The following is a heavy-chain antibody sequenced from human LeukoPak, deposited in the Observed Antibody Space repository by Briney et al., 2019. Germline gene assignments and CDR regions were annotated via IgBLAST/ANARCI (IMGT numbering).Heavy chain of an antibody. CDR3: AKGGSYLGGSYYYYMDV. V-gene: IGHV3-21*04. CDR1: GFPFSTYN. D-gene: IGHD1-26*01. J-gene: IGHJ6*03. Sequence: GGSLRLSCEASGFPFSTYNMNWVRQAPGKRLEWVSSVTSSSSYVFYADSVEGRFTISRDNAKNSLYLQMNSLRAEDTAVYYCAKGGSYLGGSYYYYMDVWGKGTTVTVSS. CDR2: VTSSSSYV.